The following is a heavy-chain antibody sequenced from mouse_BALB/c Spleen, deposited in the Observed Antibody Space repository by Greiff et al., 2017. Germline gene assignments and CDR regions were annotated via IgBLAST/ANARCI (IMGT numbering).Heavy chain of an antibody. CDR1: GFTFSSYG. J-gene: IGHJ4*01. CDR3: ARHEDYDRAMDY. CDR2: ISSGGSYT. Sequence: EVQGVESGGDLVKPGGSLKLSCAASGFTFSSYGMSWVRQTPDKRLEWVATISSGGSYTYYPDSVKGRFTISRDNAKNTLYLQMSSLKSEDTAMYYCARHEDYDRAMDYWGQGTSVTVSS. D-gene: IGHD2-4*01. V-gene: IGHV5-6*01.